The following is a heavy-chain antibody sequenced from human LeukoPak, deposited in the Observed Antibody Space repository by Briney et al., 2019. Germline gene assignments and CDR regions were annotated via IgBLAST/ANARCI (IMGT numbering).Heavy chain of an antibody. J-gene: IGHJ2*01. CDR1: GYSLSNGCY. D-gene: IGHD5-18*01. CDR3: ARDVGRYTYGYRPTELYWYFDL. Sequence: SETLSLTCTVSGYSLSNGCYWGWIRQPPGKGLEWVGSIYHRGSTYYNPSLRSRVTISLDRPKKKFSLKLTSVTAADTAVYYCARDVGRYTYGYRPTELYWYFDLWGRGTRVTVSS. CDR2: IYHRGST. V-gene: IGHV4-38-2*02.